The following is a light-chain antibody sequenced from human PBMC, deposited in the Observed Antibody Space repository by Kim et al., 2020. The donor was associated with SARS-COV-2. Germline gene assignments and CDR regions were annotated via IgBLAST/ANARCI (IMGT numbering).Light chain of an antibody. Sequence: GQSVPSSCTGTSSDVGGYNYVSGYKQHPGKAPKLMIYDVSKRPSGVPDRFSGSKSGNTASLTISGLQAEDEADYYCCSYAGSYGVVFGGGTQLTVL. V-gene: IGLV2-11*01. J-gene: IGLJ2*01. CDR3: CSYAGSYGVV. CDR1: SSDVGGYNY. CDR2: DVS.